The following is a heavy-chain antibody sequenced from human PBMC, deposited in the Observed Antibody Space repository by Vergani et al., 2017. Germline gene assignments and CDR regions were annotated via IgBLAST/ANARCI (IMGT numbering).Heavy chain of an antibody. J-gene: IGHJ4*02. V-gene: IGHV3-21*01. CDR1: GFTFSSYS. CDR2: ISSSSSYI. D-gene: IGHD3-3*01. CDR3: ARAIRAGFWSGHDY. Sequence: EVDLVESGGGLAQPGGSLRLSCAASGFTFSSYSMNWVRQAPGKGLEWVSSISSSSSYIYYADSVKGRLTISRDNAKNSLYLQMNSLRAEDTAVYYCARAIRAGFWSGHDYWGQGTLVTVSS.